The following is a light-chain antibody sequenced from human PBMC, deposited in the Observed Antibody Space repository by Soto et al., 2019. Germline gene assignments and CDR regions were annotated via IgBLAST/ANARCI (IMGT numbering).Light chain of an antibody. V-gene: IGLV1-44*01. J-gene: IGLJ2*01. CDR1: SSNIGSNT. CDR2: SNN. Sequence: QSVLTQPPLASGTPGQRVTISCSGSSSNIGSNTVNWYQQLPGTAPRLLIYSNNRRPSGVPDRFSGSKSGTSASLAISGLQSEDEADYYCAAWDDSLNGVVFGGGTKLTVL. CDR3: AAWDDSLNGVV.